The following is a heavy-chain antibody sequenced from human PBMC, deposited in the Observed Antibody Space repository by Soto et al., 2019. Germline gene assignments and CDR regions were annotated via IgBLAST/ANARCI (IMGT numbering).Heavy chain of an antibody. CDR1: GGSISSYY. CDR3: ARHSVGGSSFFVGAGPYYYYYYMDV. J-gene: IGHJ6*03. D-gene: IGHD6-6*01. CDR2: IYYSGST. V-gene: IGHV4-59*08. Sequence: PSETLSLTCTVSGGSISSYYWSWIRQPPGKGLEWIGYIYYSGSTNYNPSLKSRVTISVDTSKNQFSLKLSSVTAADTAVYYCARHSVGGSSFFVGAGPYYYYYYMDVWGKGTTVTVSS.